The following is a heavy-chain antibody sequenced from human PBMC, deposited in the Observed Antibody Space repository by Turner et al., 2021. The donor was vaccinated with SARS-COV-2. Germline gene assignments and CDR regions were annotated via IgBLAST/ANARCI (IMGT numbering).Heavy chain of an antibody. CDR3: ASFGGDYVFDY. CDR1: GGTFSSYA. V-gene: IGHV1-69*01. CDR2: IIPIFGAP. J-gene: IGHJ4*02. D-gene: IGHD3-10*01. Sequence: QVQLVQSGAEVKKPGSSVKVSCKASGGTFSSYAISWVRQAPGQVLEWMGGIIPIFGAPNYAQKFQGRVTITADESTSTAYMGLSSLRSEDTAVYYCASFGGDYVFDYWGQGTLVTVSS.